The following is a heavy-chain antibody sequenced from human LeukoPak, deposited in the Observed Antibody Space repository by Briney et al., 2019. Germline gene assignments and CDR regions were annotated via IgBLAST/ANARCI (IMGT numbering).Heavy chain of an antibody. CDR2: IYYSGST. Sequence: PSETLSLTCTVSGGSLSSYYWSWIRQPPGKGLERIGYIYYSGSTNYNPSLKSRVTISVDTSKNQFSLKLSSVTAADTAVYYCARDPGGYYYMDVWGKGTTVTVSS. D-gene: IGHD3-16*01. CDR1: GGSLSSYY. CDR3: ARDPGGYYYMDV. J-gene: IGHJ6*03. V-gene: IGHV4-59*01.